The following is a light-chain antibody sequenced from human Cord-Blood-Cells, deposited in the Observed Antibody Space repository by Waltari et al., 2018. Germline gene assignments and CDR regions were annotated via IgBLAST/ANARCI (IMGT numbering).Light chain of an antibody. J-gene: IGLJ1*01. V-gene: IGLV2-14*01. Sequence: QSALTQPASVSGSPGQSITISCTGTSSDVGGYNYVSWYQQHPGKAPELMFYDVSKRPSGVSNRFSGSKSRNTASLTISGLQAEDEADYYCSSYTSSSTYVFGTGTKVTVL. CDR1: SSDVGGYNY. CDR2: DVS. CDR3: SSYTSSSTYV.